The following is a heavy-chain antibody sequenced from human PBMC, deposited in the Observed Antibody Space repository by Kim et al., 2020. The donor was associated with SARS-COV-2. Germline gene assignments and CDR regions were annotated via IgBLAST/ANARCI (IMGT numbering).Heavy chain of an antibody. CDR1: GYTFTSYG. CDR2: ISAYNGNT. Sequence: APVKVSCKASGYTFTSYGISWVRQAPGQGLERMGWISAYNGNTNYAQKLQGRVTMTTDTSTSTAYMELRSLRSDDTAVYYCARDGDAKGRDYYDSSAHPGYWGQGTLVTVSS. V-gene: IGHV1-18*01. D-gene: IGHD3-22*01. CDR3: ARDGDAKGRDYYDSSAHPGY. J-gene: IGHJ4*02.